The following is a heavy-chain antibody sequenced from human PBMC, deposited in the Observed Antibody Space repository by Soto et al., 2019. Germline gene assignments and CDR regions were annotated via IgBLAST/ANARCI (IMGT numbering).Heavy chain of an antibody. CDR3: AKDGGREGYFGNWFDP. J-gene: IGHJ5*02. Sequence: SVKVSCKASGYTFTSYGVTWVRQAPGQGLEWLGRIIPIFGTRDYAQKFQGRVTITADDSTTTAYMELSSLRSDDTAVYYCAKDGGREGYFGNWFDPWGQGTLVTVSS. V-gene: IGHV1-69*13. CDR2: IIPIFGTR. D-gene: IGHD2-15*01. CDR1: GYTFTSYG.